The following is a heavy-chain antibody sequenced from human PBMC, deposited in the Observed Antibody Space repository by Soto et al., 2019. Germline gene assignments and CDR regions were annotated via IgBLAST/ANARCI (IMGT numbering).Heavy chain of an antibody. J-gene: IGHJ3*02. V-gene: IGHV4-39*01. CDR2: IYYSGST. CDR1: GGSISSSSYY. Sequence: QLQLQESGPGLVKPSETLSLTCTVSGGSISSSSYYWGWIRQPPGKGLEWIGSIYYSGSTYYNPSLQSRFTISVDPSKNPFALKLRSVTAADTAVYYCAIRGALYYYDCGAFDIWGQGTMVTVSS. CDR3: AIRGALYYYDCGAFDI. D-gene: IGHD3-22*01.